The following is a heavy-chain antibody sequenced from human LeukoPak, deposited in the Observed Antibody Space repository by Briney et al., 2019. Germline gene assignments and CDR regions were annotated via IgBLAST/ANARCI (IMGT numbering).Heavy chain of an antibody. J-gene: IGHJ4*02. CDR1: GFTFSVYY. D-gene: IGHD6-6*01. CDR2: ISSSSSYT. CDR3: ARRSIAPSEDLDY. Sequence: PGGSLRLSCAASGFTFSVYYMSWIRQAPGKGLEWVSYISSSSSYTNYADSVKGRFTISRDNAKNSLYLQMNSLRAEDTAVYYCARRSIAPSEDLDYWGQGTLVTVSS. V-gene: IGHV3-11*06.